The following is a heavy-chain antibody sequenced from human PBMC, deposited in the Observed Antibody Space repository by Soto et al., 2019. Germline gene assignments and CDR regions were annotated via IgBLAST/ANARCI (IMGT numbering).Heavy chain of an antibody. Sequence: QVQLVESGGGVVQPGRSLRLSCAASGFTFTSHGMHWVRQAPGKGLDWVAAISSTGSNQYYADSVKGRFTISSSDSTNTLYLEMKSLRVEDTAIYYCAKVSASTSGWYGSAWGTFDSWGQGTLVTVSS. CDR1: GFTFTSHG. J-gene: IGHJ4*02. V-gene: IGHV3-30*18. CDR3: AKVSASTSGWYGSAWGTFDS. D-gene: IGHD6-19*01. CDR2: ISSTGSNQ.